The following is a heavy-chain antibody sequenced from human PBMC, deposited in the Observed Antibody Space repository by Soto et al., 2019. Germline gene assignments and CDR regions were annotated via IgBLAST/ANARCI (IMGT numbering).Heavy chain of an antibody. CDR3: ARDAPGYCSGGSCSVFDAFDI. V-gene: IGHV4-59*01. D-gene: IGHD2-15*01. CDR2: IYYSGTT. J-gene: IGHJ3*02. Sequence: SETLSLTCTVSGGSISNYYWSWIRQPPDKVLEWFGYIYYSGTTNYNPSLKSRVTISVDTSKNQFSLKLSSLTAADTAMYYCARDAPGYCSGGSCSVFDAFDIWGQGTMVTVSS. CDR1: GGSISNYY.